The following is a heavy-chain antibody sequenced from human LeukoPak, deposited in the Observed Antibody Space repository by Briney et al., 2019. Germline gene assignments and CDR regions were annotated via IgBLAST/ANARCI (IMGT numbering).Heavy chain of an antibody. D-gene: IGHD3-16*01. V-gene: IGHV3-7*01. CDR3: ARGPGWVDH. J-gene: IGHJ4*02. CDR2: IHDDGIVT. CDR1: GFTFSAYG. Sequence: GGSLRLSCAASGFTFSAYGMSWFRQTPEKGLEWVANIHDDGIVTHYVDSVKGRFTISRDNARNSVNLQLNSLRAEDTALYYCARGPGWVDHWGQGTLVTVSS.